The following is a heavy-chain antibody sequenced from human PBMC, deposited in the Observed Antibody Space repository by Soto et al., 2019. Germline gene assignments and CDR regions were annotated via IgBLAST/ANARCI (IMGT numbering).Heavy chain of an antibody. V-gene: IGHV3-23*01. J-gene: IGHJ4*02. Sequence: EVQVLESGGGLARPGGSVTISCATSGFTFSSYGMTWVRQAPGKGLEWVSAISGSGDSTFYAESLGGRFTISRDNSKNTVYLQMKSLRGGDTATYYCAKTSSASGRDCPGHWGQGTQVTVSS. D-gene: IGHD2-21*02. CDR1: GFTFSSYG. CDR2: ISGSGDST. CDR3: AKTSSASGRDCPGH.